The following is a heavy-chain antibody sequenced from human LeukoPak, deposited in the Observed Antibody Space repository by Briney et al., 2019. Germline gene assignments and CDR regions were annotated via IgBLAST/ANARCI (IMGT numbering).Heavy chain of an antibody. J-gene: IGHJ5*01. V-gene: IGHV3-64*01. CDR3: ASGTKWELES. CDR1: GFTFSNYA. Sequence: PGGSLRLSCAASGFTFSNYAMHWVRQAPGKGLEYVSAISSNGGSTYYANSVKGRFTISRDNFRNTLYLQMGSLKPEDMAVYYCASGTKWELESWGQGTLVTVSP. CDR2: ISSNGGST. D-gene: IGHD1-26*01.